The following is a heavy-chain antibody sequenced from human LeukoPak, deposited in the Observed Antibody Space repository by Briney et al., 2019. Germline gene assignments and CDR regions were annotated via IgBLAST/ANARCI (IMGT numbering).Heavy chain of an antibody. CDR3: AKAGYVYGSGSYYHFDY. CDR2: IRYDGSNK. CDR1: GFTFSSYG. Sequence: PGGSLRLSCAASGFTFSSYGMHWVRQAPGKGLEWVAFIRYDGSNKYYADSVKGRFTISRDNSKNTLYLQMNSLRAEDTAAYYYAKAGYVYGSGSYYHFDYWGQGTLVTVSS. V-gene: IGHV3-30*02. D-gene: IGHD3-10*01. J-gene: IGHJ4*02.